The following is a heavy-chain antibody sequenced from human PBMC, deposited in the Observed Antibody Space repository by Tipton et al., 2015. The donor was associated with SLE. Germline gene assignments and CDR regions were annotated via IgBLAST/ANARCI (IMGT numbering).Heavy chain of an antibody. Sequence: TLSLTCTVSGGSISSYYWSWIRQPPGKGLEWIGYIYYSGSTNYNPSLKSRVTISVDTSKNQFSLKLSSVTAADTAVYYCAREMGFDSSGNYNPFDYWGQGTRVTVSS. J-gene: IGHJ4*02. V-gene: IGHV4-59*01. CDR3: AREMGFDSSGNYNPFDY. CDR1: GGSISSYY. CDR2: IYYSGST. D-gene: IGHD3-22*01.